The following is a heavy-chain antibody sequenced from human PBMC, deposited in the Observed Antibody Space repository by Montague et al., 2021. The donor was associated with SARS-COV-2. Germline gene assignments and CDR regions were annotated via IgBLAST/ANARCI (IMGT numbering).Heavy chain of an antibody. V-gene: IGHV3-48*03. Sequence: LRLSCAASGFDFFNFDMAWVRQAPGRGLEWISDISGSGATILYADSLKGRFTISRDNIQKSLYLQMNSLRAEDTAVYYCATNKYCTLHDCLHGRHHFDPWGQGTLVTVSS. J-gene: IGHJ5*02. CDR3: ATNKYCTLHDCLHGRHHFDP. CDR1: GFDFFNFD. D-gene: IGHD2-8*01. CDR2: ISGSGATI.